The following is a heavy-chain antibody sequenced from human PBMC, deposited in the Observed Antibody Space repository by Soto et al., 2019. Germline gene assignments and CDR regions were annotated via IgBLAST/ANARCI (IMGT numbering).Heavy chain of an antibody. CDR1: GGSLRTYAQF. J-gene: IGHJ5*01. Sequence: SQTLSLTGAVCGGSLRTYAQFWTWIRQGPGSGLEWIGYTTHIGATYYTPPLQSRTSISVDTSKTQFSLTLNSATAAQTAVYYCAADPAGPPLNRFDSWGHGTLLTASS. V-gene: IGHV4-31*11. CDR3: AADPAGPPLNRFDS. CDR2: TTHIGAT.